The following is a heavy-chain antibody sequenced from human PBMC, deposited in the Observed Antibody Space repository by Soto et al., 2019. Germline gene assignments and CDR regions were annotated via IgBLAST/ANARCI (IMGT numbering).Heavy chain of an antibody. CDR3: ARYGRGRDGYTWLDY. J-gene: IGHJ4*02. V-gene: IGHV3-74*01. Sequence: EVQLVESGGGLVQPGGSLRLSCAASGFTFSSYWMHWVRQAPGKGLVWVSRINSDGSSTSYADSVKGRFTISRDNAKNTLYLQMNSLRAEDTAVYYCARYGRGRDGYTWLDYWGQGTLVTVSS. D-gene: IGHD2-21*01. CDR2: INSDGSST. CDR1: GFTFSSYW.